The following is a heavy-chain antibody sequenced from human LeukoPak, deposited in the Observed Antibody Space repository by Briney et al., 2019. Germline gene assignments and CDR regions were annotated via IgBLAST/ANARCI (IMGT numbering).Heavy chain of an antibody. J-gene: IGHJ3*02. CDR2: IYTSGST. CDR3: AAGYYDDAFDI. V-gene: IGHV4-61*02. Sequence: PSETLSLTCTVSGGSISSGSYYWSWIRQPAGKGLEWIGRIYTSGSTNYNPSLKSRVTISVDTSKNQFSLKLSSVAAADTAVYYCAAGYYDDAFDIWGQGTMVTVSS. D-gene: IGHD3-22*01. CDR1: GGSISSGSYY.